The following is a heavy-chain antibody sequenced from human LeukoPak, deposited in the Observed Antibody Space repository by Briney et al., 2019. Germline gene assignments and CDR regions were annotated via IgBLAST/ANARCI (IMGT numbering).Heavy chain of an antibody. D-gene: IGHD2-2*01. CDR2: IRYDGSNK. Sequence: GGSLRLSCAASGFTFSSYGMHWVRQAPGKGLEWVAFIRYDGSNKYYADSVKGRFTISRDNSKNTLYLQMNSLRAEDTAVYYCAKWDIVVVPAADTRFDPWGQGTLVTVSS. J-gene: IGHJ5*02. CDR1: GFTFSSYG. V-gene: IGHV3-30*02. CDR3: AKWDIVVVPAADTRFDP.